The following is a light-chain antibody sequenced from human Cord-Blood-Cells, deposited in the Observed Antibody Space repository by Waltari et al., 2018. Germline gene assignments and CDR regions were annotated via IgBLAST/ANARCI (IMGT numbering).Light chain of an antibody. CDR2: EDN. V-gene: IGLV6-57*01. Sequence: NFMLTQPHSVSESPGKTVTIPCTRSSGSIASNYVQWYQQPPGSSPTTVIYEDNQRPSGVPDRFSGSIDSSSNSASLTISGLKTEDEADYYCQSYDSSNHVVFGGGTKLTVL. CDR3: QSYDSSNHVV. J-gene: IGLJ2*01. CDR1: SGSIASNY.